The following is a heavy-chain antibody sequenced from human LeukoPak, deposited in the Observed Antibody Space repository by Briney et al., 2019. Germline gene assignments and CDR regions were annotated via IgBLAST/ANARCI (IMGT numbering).Heavy chain of an antibody. CDR2: MNPNSGNT. CDR1: GYTFTSYD. CDR3: ARGPEWLVEDYYFDY. D-gene: IGHD6-19*01. Sequence: GASVKVSCKASGYTFTSYDINRVRQATGQGLEWMGWMNPNSGNTGYAQKFQGRVTMTRNTSISTAYMELSSLRSEDTAVYYCARGPEWLVEDYYFDYWGQGTLVTVSS. V-gene: IGHV1-8*01. J-gene: IGHJ4*02.